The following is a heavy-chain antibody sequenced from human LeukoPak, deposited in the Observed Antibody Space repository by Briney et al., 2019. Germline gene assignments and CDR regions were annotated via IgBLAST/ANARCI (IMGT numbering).Heavy chain of an antibody. CDR3: ARSYWYFDL. J-gene: IGHJ2*01. V-gene: IGHV4-38-2*01. CDR1: GYSISSGYY. Sequence: PSETLSLTCAVSGYSISSGYYWGWIRQPPGKGLEWIGSIYHSGSAYYNPSLKSRVTISVDTSKNQFSLKLSSVTAADTAVYYCARSYWYFDLWGRGTLATVSS. CDR2: IYHSGSA.